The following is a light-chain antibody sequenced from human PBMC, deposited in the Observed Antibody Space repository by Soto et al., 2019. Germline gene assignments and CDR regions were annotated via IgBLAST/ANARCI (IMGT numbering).Light chain of an antibody. CDR2: AVS. J-gene: IGKJ2*03. Sequence: DIQMTQSPSSLSASVGDTVSITCRASRSVSRYLNWYQQKSGEAPKLLIYAVSTWQSGVPSRFSGSGSGTAFTLTINGLQPEDFATFYCQQTYTNRYSFGQGSKVEMK. V-gene: IGKV1-39*01. CDR3: QQTYTNRYS. CDR1: RSVSRY.